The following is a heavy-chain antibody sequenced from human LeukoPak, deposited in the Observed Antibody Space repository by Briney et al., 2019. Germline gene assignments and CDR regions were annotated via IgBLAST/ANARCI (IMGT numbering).Heavy chain of an antibody. V-gene: IGHV3-9*01. CDR2: ISWNSGSI. CDR3: AKARLSTVTSRGSDYFDY. D-gene: IGHD4-17*01. CDR1: GFTFSSYA. Sequence: GGSLRLSCAASGFTFSSYAMSWVRQAPGKGLEWVSGISWNSGSIGYADSVKGRFTISRDNAKNSLYLQMNSLRAEDTALYYCAKARLSTVTSRGSDYFDYWGQGTLVTVSS. J-gene: IGHJ4*02.